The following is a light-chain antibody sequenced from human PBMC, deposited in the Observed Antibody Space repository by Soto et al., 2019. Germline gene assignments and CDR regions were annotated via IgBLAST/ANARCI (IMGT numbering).Light chain of an antibody. CDR2: KAS. J-gene: IGKJ1*01. V-gene: IGKV1-5*03. CDR1: QTISSW. Sequence: DIQMTKSNSTLSGSVGDRVTITCRASQTISSWLAWYQQKPGKAPKLLIYKASTLKSGVPSRFSGSGSGTEFTPTISSLQPDDFATYYCQHYNSYSEAFGQGTNVDI. CDR3: QHYNSYSEA.